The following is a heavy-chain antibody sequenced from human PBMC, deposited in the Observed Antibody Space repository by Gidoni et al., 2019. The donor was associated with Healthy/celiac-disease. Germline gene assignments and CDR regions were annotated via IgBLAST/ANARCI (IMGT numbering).Heavy chain of an antibody. CDR2: IYYSGST. J-gene: IGHJ4*02. D-gene: IGHD2-2*01. CDR1: GGSISSGDYY. V-gene: IGHV4-30-4*01. Sequence: QVQLQESGPGLVKPSQTLSLTCTVSGGSISSGDYYWSWIRQPPGKGLEWIGYIYYSGSTYYNPSLKSRVTISVDTSKNQFSLKLSSVTAADTAVYYCARGQRGVVPAARIGYFDYWGQGTLVTVSS. CDR3: ARGQRGVVPAARIGYFDY.